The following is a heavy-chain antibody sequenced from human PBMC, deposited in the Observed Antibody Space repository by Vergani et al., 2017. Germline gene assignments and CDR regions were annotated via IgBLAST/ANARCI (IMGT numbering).Heavy chain of an antibody. Sequence: QVQLQESGPGLVKPSQTLSLTCTVSGGSISSGSYYWSWIRQPAGKGLEWIGRIYTSGSTNYNPSLPSLVTISVDTSKNQFSLKLSSVTAADTAVYYCARTDTAMVFDYWGQGTLVTVSS. V-gene: IGHV4-61*02. J-gene: IGHJ4*02. CDR2: IYTSGST. CDR1: GGSISSGSYY. D-gene: IGHD5-18*01. CDR3: ARTDTAMVFDY.